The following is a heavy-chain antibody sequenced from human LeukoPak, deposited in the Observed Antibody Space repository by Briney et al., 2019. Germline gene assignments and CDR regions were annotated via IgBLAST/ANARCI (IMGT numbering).Heavy chain of an antibody. CDR3: AKQMAVDYFDY. Sequence: GGSLRLSCAASGFTFSNFGMHWVRQAPGKGLEWVAVISYDGKDEYYTDSVKGRFTISRDNAKNTVYLQMYSLRAEDTAVYYCAKQMAVDYFDYWGQGTLVTVSS. J-gene: IGHJ4*02. CDR1: GFTFSNFG. D-gene: IGHD2-8*01. CDR2: ISYDGKDE. V-gene: IGHV3-30*18.